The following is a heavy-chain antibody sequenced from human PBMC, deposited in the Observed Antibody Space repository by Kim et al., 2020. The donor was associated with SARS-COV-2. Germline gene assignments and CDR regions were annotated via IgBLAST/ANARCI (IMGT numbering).Heavy chain of an antibody. CDR3: ASGLWFGDYAMDV. D-gene: IGHD3-10*01. CDR2: IYYTGST. CDR1: GGSISSSSYY. V-gene: IGHV4-39*07. J-gene: IGHJ6*02. Sequence: SETLSLTCTVSGGSISSSSYYWGWVRQPPGKGLEWIGSIYYTGSTYYNPSLKSLVTISVDTSKNQFSLKLSSLTAADTAVYSCASGLWFGDYAMDVWGQG.